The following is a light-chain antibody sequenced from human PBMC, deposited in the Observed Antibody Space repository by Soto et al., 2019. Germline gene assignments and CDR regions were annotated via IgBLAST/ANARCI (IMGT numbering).Light chain of an antibody. Sequence: EIVLTQSPGTLYLSPGERATLSCRASQSVSSSYLAWYQQKPGQAPRLLIYGASSRATGIPDRFSGSGSGTDFTLTISRREPEDFAVYYCQQYGSSPEVTFGPGTKVDIK. CDR1: QSVSSSY. CDR2: GAS. CDR3: QQYGSSPEVT. J-gene: IGKJ3*01. V-gene: IGKV3-20*01.